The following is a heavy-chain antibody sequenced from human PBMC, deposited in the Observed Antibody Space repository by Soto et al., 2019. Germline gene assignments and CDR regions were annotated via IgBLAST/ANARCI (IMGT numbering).Heavy chain of an antibody. CDR2: MNPNSVNT. CDR1: GYIFTSYD. V-gene: IGHV1-8*01. CDR3: ARGYADPSKYYYYMDV. D-gene: IGHD2-8*01. Sequence: QVQLVQSGAEEKKPGASVKVSCKASGYIFTSYDINWVRQATGQGLEWLGWMNPNSVNTGSAEKFQGRVTMTRNTSINTAYMELRSLRYEDTAVYYCARGYADPSKYYYYMDVWGKGTTVTVSS. J-gene: IGHJ6*03.